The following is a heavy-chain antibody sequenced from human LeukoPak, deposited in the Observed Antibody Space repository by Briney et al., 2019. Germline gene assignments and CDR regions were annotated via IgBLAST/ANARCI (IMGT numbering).Heavy chain of an antibody. V-gene: IGHV5-51*01. D-gene: IGHD1-26*01. CDR3: ARVEKYSGSYYFDY. CDR1: GYRFTSYW. J-gene: IGHJ4*02. CDR2: IYPGDSDT. Sequence: GESLKISCKGSGYRFTSYWIGWVRQMPGKGLEWTGIIYPGDSDTRYSPSFQGQVTISADKSISTAYLQWSSLKASDTAMYYCARVEKYSGSYYFDYWGQGTLVTVSS.